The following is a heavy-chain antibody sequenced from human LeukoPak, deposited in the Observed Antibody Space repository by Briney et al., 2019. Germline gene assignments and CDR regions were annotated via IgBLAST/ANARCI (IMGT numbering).Heavy chain of an antibody. D-gene: IGHD3-22*01. CDR2: INPNSGGT. Sequence: ASVKVSCKASGYTFTGYYMHWVRQAPGQGLEWMGRINPNSGGTNYAQKFQGRVTMTRDTSISTAYMELSRLRSDDTAVYYCARGASYYYDSSGYYYFDYWGQGTPVTVSS. CDR3: ARGASYYYDSSGYYYFDY. J-gene: IGHJ4*02. CDR1: GYTFTGYY. V-gene: IGHV1-2*06.